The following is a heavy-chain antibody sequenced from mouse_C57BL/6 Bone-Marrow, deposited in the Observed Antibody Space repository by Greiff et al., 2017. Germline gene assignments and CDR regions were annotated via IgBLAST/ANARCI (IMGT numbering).Heavy chain of an antibody. J-gene: IGHJ4*01. V-gene: IGHV5-15*04. CDR1: GFTFSDYG. CDR2: ISNLAYSI. D-gene: IGHD2-14*01. Sequence: EVQVVESGGGLVQPGGSLKLSCAASGFTFSDYGMAWVRQAPRKGPEWVAFISNLAYSIYYADTVTGRFTIARENAKNTLYLEMSSLRSEDTAVYYWARIGLQSYYYAMDYWGQGTSVTVSS. CDR3: ARIGLQSYYYAMDY.